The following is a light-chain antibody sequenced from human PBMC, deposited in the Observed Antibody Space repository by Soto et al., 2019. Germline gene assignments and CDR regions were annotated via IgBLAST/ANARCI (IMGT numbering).Light chain of an antibody. V-gene: IGKV1-5*01. Sequence: DIQMTQSPSTLSASVGDRVTITCRASQSISSWLAWYQQKPGKAPKLLIYDASSLESGVPSRFSGSGSGTEFTLTISSLPPDDFATYYCQHLFTFGPGTKVDIK. J-gene: IGKJ3*01. CDR1: QSISSW. CDR3: QHLFT. CDR2: DAS.